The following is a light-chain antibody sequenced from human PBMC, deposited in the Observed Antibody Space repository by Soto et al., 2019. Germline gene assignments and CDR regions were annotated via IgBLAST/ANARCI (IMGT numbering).Light chain of an antibody. CDR1: QSVSSSY. J-gene: IGKJ4*01. V-gene: IGKV3-20*01. CDR2: GAS. CDR3: QQYGSSPLT. Sequence: EIVLPQSPGTLSLSPGERATLSCRASQSVSSSYLAWYQQKPGQAPRLLIYGASSRATGIPDRFSGSGSGTDFTLIISRLEPEDSAVYYCQQYGSSPLTFGGGTKVDIK.